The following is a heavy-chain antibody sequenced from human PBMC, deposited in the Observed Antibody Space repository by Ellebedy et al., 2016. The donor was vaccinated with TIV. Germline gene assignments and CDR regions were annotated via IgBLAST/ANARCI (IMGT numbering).Heavy chain of an antibody. D-gene: IGHD3-3*02. V-gene: IGHV1-2*02. Sequence: ASVKVSCKASGYTFTGYYMHWVRQAPGQGLEWMGWINPNSGGTNYAQKVQGRVTMTRDMSISTAYMELSGLKSDDTAVYYCAAFPYISTSSAFWGQGTLVTVSS. CDR1: GYTFTGYY. J-gene: IGHJ4*02. CDR3: AAFPYISTSSAF. CDR2: INPNSGGT.